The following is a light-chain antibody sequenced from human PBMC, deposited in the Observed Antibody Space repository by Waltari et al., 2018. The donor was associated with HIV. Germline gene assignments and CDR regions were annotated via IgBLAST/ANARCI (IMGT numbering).Light chain of an antibody. CDR1: SSNIGAGYD. Sequence: QSVLTQPPSVSGAPGQRVTISCTGSSSNIGAGYDVHWYQQLPGTAPKLLIYGNIKRPSGVPDRFSGSESGTSASRAITGLQAEDEADYYCQSYDSSLSGYVFGTGTKVTVL. J-gene: IGLJ1*01. CDR3: QSYDSSLSGYV. V-gene: IGLV1-40*01. CDR2: GNI.